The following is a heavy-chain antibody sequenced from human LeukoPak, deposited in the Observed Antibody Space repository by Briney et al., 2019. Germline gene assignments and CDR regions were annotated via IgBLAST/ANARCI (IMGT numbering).Heavy chain of an antibody. D-gene: IGHD3-10*01. CDR2: MNPNSGNT. V-gene: IGHV1-8*01. CDR1: GYTFTSYN. CDR3: ARYVPSGSGRHWFDP. J-gene: IGHJ5*02. Sequence: ASVKVSCKASGYTFTSYNINWVRQATGQGLEWMGWMNPNSGNTGYAQKFQGRVTMTRNTSISTAYMELSSLRSEDTAVYYCARYVPSGSGRHWFDPWGQGTLVTVSS.